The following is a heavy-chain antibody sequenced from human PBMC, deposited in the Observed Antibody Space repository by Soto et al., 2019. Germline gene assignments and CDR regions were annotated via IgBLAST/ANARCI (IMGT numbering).Heavy chain of an antibody. Sequence: QVQLVQSGAEVKKPGASVKVSCKASGYTFTSYYMHWVRQAPGQGLEWMGIINPSGGSTSYAQKFQDRVTMTRDTSTSTVYMELSSLRSEDTAVYYCATSRIAAAGTFDYWGQGTLVTVSS. V-gene: IGHV1-46*03. J-gene: IGHJ4*02. CDR2: INPSGGST. CDR1: GYTFTSYY. D-gene: IGHD6-13*01. CDR3: ATSRIAAAGTFDY.